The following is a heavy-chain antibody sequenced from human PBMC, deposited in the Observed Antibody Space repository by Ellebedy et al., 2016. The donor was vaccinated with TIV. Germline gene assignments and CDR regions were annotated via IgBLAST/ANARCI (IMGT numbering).Heavy chain of an antibody. V-gene: IGHV1-3*01. J-gene: IGHJ4*02. CDR2: INAGNGNT. Sequence: ASVKVSCKASGYTFTRYVMHWVRQAPGQRPEWMGWINAGNGNTKYSQKFQGRVTITRDTSATTAYMELSSLRSEDTAVYYCAKSPLIIRYYFDYWGQGTLVTVSS. CDR1: GYTFTRYV. CDR3: AKSPLIIRYYFDY. D-gene: IGHD3-10*01.